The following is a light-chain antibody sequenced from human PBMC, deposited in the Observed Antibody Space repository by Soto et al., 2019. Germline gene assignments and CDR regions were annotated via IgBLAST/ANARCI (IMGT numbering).Light chain of an antibody. CDR2: DAS. Sequence: EIVLTQSPATLSLSPGERSTLSCRASQSVSSYLAWYRKKPGLAPRLLIYDASNRANAIPARFSGSGSGTAFTLPISSLEPEDFAVYYYQQRSNWPPYTFGQGTKLESK. J-gene: IGKJ2*01. V-gene: IGKV3-11*01. CDR1: QSVSSY. CDR3: QQRSNWPPYT.